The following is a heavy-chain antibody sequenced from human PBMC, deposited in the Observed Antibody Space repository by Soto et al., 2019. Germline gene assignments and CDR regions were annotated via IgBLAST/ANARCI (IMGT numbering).Heavy chain of an antibody. CDR1: DGYISGYY. Sequence: MSHTCAVDDGYISGYYWCWISKHPGKGLEWIGEINHSGTTNYNPSLKSRVTISVDTTKNQFSLKLSSVTAADTAVYYCASLDFNLDEWLVPRYNWFDPWGQGTLVTVSS. J-gene: IGHJ5*02. V-gene: IGHV4-34*01. D-gene: IGHD6-19*01. CDR3: ASLDFNLDEWLVPRYNWFDP. CDR2: INHSGTT.